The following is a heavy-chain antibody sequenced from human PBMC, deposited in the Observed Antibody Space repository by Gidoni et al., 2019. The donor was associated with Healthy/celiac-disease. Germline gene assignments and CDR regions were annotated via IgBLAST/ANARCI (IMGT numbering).Heavy chain of an antibody. D-gene: IGHD3-22*01. Sequence: QVQLVQSGAEVKKPGASVKVSCKDSGYTFTLYGISWVRQAPGPGLEWMGWISAYNGNTNYAQKLQGRVTMTTDTSTSTAYMELRSLRSDDTALYYCARACITRIVTRGAFDYWGQGTLVTVSS. CDR2: ISAYNGNT. J-gene: IGHJ4*02. CDR1: GYTFTLYG. CDR3: ARACITRIVTRGAFDY. V-gene: IGHV1-18*01.